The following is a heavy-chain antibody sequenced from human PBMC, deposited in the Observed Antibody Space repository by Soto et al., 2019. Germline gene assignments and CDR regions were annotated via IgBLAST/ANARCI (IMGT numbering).Heavy chain of an antibody. CDR1: GFAFNSYG. V-gene: IGHV3-33*01. CDR3: PYSRGGYFQGVE. D-gene: IGHD5-12*01. J-gene: IGHJ4*02. CDR2: IYYDGSRK. Sequence: QVQLVESGGGVVQPGRSLRLSCAASGFAFNSYGMHWVRQAPGKGLEWVALIYYDGSRKYYADSVKGRFTISRDIPKNTLYLEIVSLGADDTAMYYCPYSRGGYFQGVEWGQGTLVTV.